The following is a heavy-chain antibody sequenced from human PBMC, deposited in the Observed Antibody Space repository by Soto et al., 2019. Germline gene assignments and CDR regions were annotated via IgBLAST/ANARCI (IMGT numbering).Heavy chain of an antibody. D-gene: IGHD2-15*01. CDR1: GYMFTSYG. V-gene: IGHV1-18*01. CDR2: ISAYNGNT. J-gene: IGHJ4*02. CDR3: ARAWYCGGGTCYVDS. Sequence: QVQLVQSGAEVKKPGASVKVSCKASGYMFTSYGISWVRQAPGQGLEWMGWISAYNGNTKYAQKVQGRVTMTTDTTTSSAFMELRSLRSDDTAVYYCARAWYCGGGTCYVDSWGQGTVVIVSS.